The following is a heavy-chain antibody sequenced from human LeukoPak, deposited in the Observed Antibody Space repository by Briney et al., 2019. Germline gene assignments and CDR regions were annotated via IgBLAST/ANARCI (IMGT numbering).Heavy chain of an antibody. J-gene: IGHJ4*02. CDR2: IIPMIGIV. CDR3: AREGEMATIAN. D-gene: IGHD5-24*01. Sequence: SVKVSCKASGDTFSNYAISWVRQAPGQGLEWMGRIIPMIGIVNYAQKFQGRVTLTADKSTSTAYMELSSHRSEDTAVYYCAREGEMATIANWGQGTLVTVSS. V-gene: IGHV1-69*04. CDR1: GDTFSNYA.